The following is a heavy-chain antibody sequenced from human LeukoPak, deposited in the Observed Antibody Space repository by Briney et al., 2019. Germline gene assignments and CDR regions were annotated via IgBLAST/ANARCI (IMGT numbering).Heavy chain of an antibody. CDR3: ARRDGEQLVLLDY. D-gene: IGHD6-6*01. CDR2: IDPSDSYT. CDR1: GYSFTSYW. V-gene: IGHV5-10-1*01. J-gene: IGHJ4*02. Sequence: GESLKISCKGSGYSFTSYWISWVRQMPGKGLEWMGRIDPSDSYTNYSPSFQGHVTISADKSISTAYLQWSSLKASDTAMYYCARRDGEQLVLLDYWGQGTLVTVSS.